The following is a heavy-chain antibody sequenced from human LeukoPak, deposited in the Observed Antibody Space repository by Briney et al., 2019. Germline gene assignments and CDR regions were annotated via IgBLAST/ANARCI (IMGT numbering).Heavy chain of an antibody. CDR2: IYYSGST. CDR3: ARGSLHYYGSGSYYTLLDY. D-gene: IGHD3-10*01. Sequence: SETLSLTCTVSGGSISSGGYYWSWIRQHPGKGLEWIGYIYYSGSTYYNPSLKSRVTISVDTSKNQFSLKLSSVTAADTAVYYCARGSLHYYGSGSYYTLLDYWGQGTLVTVSS. CDR1: GGSISSGGYY. V-gene: IGHV4-31*03. J-gene: IGHJ4*02.